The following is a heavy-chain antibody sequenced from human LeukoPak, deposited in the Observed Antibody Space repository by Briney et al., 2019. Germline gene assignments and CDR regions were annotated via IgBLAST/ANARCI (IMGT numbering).Heavy chain of an antibody. CDR2: IYHSGSI. V-gene: IGHV4-39*07. Sequence: KPSETLSLTCTVSGDSLGSGMYYWGWIRQAPGKGLTWIGSIYHSGSIFYNASFESRVAMSVDPSNNQFSPKLSSVTAADTAVYYCARGLGGGWLYFDYWGQGTLVTVSS. CDR1: GDSLGSGMYY. CDR3: ARGLGGGWLYFDY. D-gene: IGHD2-15*01. J-gene: IGHJ4*02.